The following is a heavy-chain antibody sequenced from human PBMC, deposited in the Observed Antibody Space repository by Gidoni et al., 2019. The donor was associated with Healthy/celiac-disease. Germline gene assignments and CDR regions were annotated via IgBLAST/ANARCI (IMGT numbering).Heavy chain of an antibody. CDR1: GGSISSSNW. Sequence: LSLTCAVSGGSISSSNWWSWVRQPPGKGLEWIGEIYHSGSTNYNPSLKSRVTISVDTSKNQFSLKLSYVTAADTAVYYCARDSPYSRGTFDYWGQGTLVTVSS. D-gene: IGHD6-13*01. CDR2: IYHSGST. J-gene: IGHJ4*02. CDR3: ARDSPYSRGTFDY. V-gene: IGHV4-4*02.